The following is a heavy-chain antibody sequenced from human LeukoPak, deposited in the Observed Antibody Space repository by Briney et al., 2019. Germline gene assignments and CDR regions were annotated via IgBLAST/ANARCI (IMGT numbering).Heavy chain of an antibody. CDR3: ARSVAVAGRSTRHRHFDY. Sequence: PGGSLRLSCAASGFTFSSYSMTWVRQAPGKGLEWVSSISSSSSYIYYADSVKGRFTISRDNAKNSLYLQMNSLRAEDTAVYYCARSVAVAGRSTRHRHFDYWGQGTLVTVSS. D-gene: IGHD6-19*01. CDR2: ISSSSSYI. CDR1: GFTFSSYS. V-gene: IGHV3-21*01. J-gene: IGHJ4*02.